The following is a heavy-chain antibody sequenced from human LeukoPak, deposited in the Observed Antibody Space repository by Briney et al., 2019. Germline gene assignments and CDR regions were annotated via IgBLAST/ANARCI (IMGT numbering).Heavy chain of an antibody. CDR2: IYTNGST. J-gene: IGHJ6*04. D-gene: IGHD3-10*01. Sequence: SQTLSLTCTVSGGSISSGSYYWSWIRQPAGKGLEWIGRIYTNGSTNYNPSLKSRVTISVDTSKNQFSLKLSSVTAADTAVYYCARDAASGTDVWGKGTTVIVSS. CDR3: ARDAASGTDV. V-gene: IGHV4-61*02. CDR1: GGSISSGSYY.